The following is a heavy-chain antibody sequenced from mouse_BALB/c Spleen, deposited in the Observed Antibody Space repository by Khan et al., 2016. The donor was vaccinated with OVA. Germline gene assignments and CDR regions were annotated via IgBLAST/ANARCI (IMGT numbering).Heavy chain of an antibody. V-gene: IGHV1S41*01. Sequence: DLVKPGASVKLSCKASGYTFTSYWINWIQQRPGQGLEWIGRIAPGSGSTDYNEMFTGQATLTVDTSSSTVYIQLSSLSSEDSAVYFCARENYYGSSCYAMDYWGQGTSVTVSS. CDR2: IAPGSGST. J-gene: IGHJ4*01. CDR3: ARENYYGSSCYAMDY. D-gene: IGHD1-1*01. CDR1: GYTFTSYW.